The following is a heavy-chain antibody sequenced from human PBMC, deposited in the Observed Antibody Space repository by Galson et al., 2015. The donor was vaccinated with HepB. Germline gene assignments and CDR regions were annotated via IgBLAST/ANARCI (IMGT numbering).Heavy chain of an antibody. CDR2: INPSGGST. CDR1: GYTFTSYS. J-gene: IGHJ5*02. CDR3: ARGLAAAFPKRYNWFDP. Sequence: SVKVSCKASGYTFTSYSMHWVRQAPGQGLEWMGIINPSGGSTSYAQKFQGRVTMTRDTSTSTVYMELSSLRSEDTAVYYCARGLAAAFPKRYNWFDPWGQGTLVTVSS. V-gene: IGHV1-46*01. D-gene: IGHD6-13*01.